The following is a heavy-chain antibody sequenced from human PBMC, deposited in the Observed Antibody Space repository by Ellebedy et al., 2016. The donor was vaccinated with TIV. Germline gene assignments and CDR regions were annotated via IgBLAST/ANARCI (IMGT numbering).Heavy chain of an antibody. V-gene: IGHV3-48*01. CDR1: GFTFSNYN. CDR2: IRSTGSDK. D-gene: IGHD2-15*01. J-gene: IGHJ4*02. Sequence: GESLKISCVASGFTFSNYNMNWVRQAPGKGLEWVAYIRSTGSDKYYAESVKGRFTISRDNAQDTLFLQMNSLRAEDTAVYFCSSRWSTPDSWGQGTLVIVSS. CDR3: SSRWSTPDS.